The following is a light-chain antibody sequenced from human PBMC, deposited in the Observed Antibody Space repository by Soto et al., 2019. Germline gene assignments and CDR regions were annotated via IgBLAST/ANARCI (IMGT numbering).Light chain of an antibody. Sequence: QSALTQPASVSGSPGQSVTISCTGTSSDVGAYNLVSRYQQYPGKAPKLMIYEVSNRPSGVSNRFSGSKSGNTASLTISGLQAEDEADYYCCTSYEGGGRYVFGTGTKLTVL. CDR3: TSYEGGGRYV. J-gene: IGLJ1*01. CDR2: EVS. CDR1: SSDVGAYNL. V-gene: IGLV2-14*01.